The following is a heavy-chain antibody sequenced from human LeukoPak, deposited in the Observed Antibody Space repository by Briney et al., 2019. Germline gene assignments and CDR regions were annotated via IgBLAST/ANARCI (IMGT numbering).Heavy chain of an antibody. Sequence: SETLSLTCTVSGGSISSYYWSWIRQPPGKGMEWIGYIYYSGSTNYNPSLKSRVTISVDTSKNQFSLKLSSVTAADTAVYYCARRVGYRYVDYWGQGTLVTVSS. CDR2: IYYSGST. CDR1: GGSISSYY. D-gene: IGHD5-18*01. CDR3: ARRVGYRYVDY. V-gene: IGHV4-59*08. J-gene: IGHJ4*02.